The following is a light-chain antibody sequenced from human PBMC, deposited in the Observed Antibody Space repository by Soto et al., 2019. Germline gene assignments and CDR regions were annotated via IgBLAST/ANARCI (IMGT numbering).Light chain of an antibody. J-gene: IGKJ4*01. CDR1: ENVGTN. Sequence: IVLTQSPATLSVSPGERVTLSCRASENVGTNLAWYQQRPGQPPRLLIYGSSTRATGISATFSGSGSRTEFTLTICSLQSEDSAVYYCQQYNNWGLSFGGGTKVDIK. CDR2: GSS. V-gene: IGKV3D-15*01. CDR3: QQYNNWGLS.